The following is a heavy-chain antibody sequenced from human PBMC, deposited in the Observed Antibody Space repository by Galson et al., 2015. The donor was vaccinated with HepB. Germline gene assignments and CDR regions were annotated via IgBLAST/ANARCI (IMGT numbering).Heavy chain of an antibody. CDR3: ARLRGSQRPDAFDI. D-gene: IGHD3-10*01. V-gene: IGHV3-69-1*01. CDR2: INSASTI. J-gene: IGHJ3*02. Sequence: SLRLSCAASEFTVNNYWVHWVRQAPGKGLEWVSEINSASTIYYADSLKGRFTISRDNAKSSLYLQINSLKDEDTAVYYCARLRGSQRPDAFDIWGQGTMVTVSS. CDR1: EFTVNNYW.